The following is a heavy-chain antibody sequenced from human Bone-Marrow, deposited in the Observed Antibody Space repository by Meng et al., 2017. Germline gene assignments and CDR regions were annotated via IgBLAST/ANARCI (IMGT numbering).Heavy chain of an antibody. J-gene: IGHJ6*02. V-gene: IGHV3-15*01. CDR2: IKSKTDGGTT. Sequence: GESLKISCAASGFTFSSYSMNWVRQAPGKGLEWVGRIKSKTDGGTTDYAAPVKGRFTISRDDSKNTLYPQMNSLKTEDTAVYYCTTDATYCSSTSCFLPDVWGQGTTVTVSS. CDR3: TTDATYCSSTSCFLPDV. D-gene: IGHD2-2*01. CDR1: GFTFSSYS.